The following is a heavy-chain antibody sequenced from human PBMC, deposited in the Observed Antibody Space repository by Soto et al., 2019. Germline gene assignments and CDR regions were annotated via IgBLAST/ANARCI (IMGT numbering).Heavy chain of an antibody. CDR2: ISGSSTTI. J-gene: IGHJ4*02. CDR3: ARRGYSYGPTIDY. V-gene: IGHV3-48*02. D-gene: IGHD5-18*01. Sequence: EVQLEESGGGFVQPGGSLRLSCAASGFTFSTDSMHWVRQAPGKGLEWVSYISGSSTTIYYADSVKGRFTISRDNAKSSLYLQMDSLRDEDTAVYYCARRGYSYGPTIDYWGQGTLVTVSS. CDR1: GFTFSTDS.